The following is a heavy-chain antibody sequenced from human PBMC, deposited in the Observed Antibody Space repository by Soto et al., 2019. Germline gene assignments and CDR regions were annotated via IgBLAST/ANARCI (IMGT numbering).Heavy chain of an antibody. V-gene: IGHV3-11*01. Sequence: GGSLRLSCAASGFNFSDYYMSWIRQAPGKGLEWVSYISTSGTTISYADSVKGRFTISRDSAKNSLYLQMNSLRAEDTAVYYCARSGRPYCSGGSCHTLNFDYWGQGTLVTVSS. CDR3: ARSGRPYCSGGSCHTLNFDY. CDR1: GFNFSDYY. CDR2: ISTSGTTI. J-gene: IGHJ4*02. D-gene: IGHD2-15*01.